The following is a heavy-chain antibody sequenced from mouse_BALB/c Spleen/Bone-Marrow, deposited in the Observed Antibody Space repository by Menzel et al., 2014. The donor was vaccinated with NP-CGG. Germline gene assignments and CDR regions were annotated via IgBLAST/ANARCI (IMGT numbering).Heavy chain of an antibody. V-gene: IGHV1-14*01. Sequence: VQLQQSGPELVKPGASAKMSCKASGYKFTSYVMLWVKQKPGQGLEWIGYINPYNDVTTYNEKFKGKASLTSDKSSSTAYMELSSLTSDDSAVYYCGRDYYRGSFDYWGQGTTLTVSS. CDR2: INPYNDVT. CDR3: GRDYYRGSFDY. CDR1: GYKFTSYV. D-gene: IGHD2-14*01. J-gene: IGHJ2*01.